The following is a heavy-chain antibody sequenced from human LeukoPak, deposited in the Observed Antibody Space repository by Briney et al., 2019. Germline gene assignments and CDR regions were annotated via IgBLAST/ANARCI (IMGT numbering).Heavy chain of an antibody. J-gene: IGHJ4*02. CDR2: VFYSGST. V-gene: IGHV4-39*07. D-gene: IGHD2/OR15-2a*01. CDR3: ARTLEYSASAVRY. CDR1: GGSISTSSYY. Sequence: SETLSLTCTVSGGSISTSSYYWGWVRQPPGKGLEWIGSVFYSGSTYYNPSLRSRVTISVDTSKNQFSLKLSSVTAADTAVYYCARTLEYSASAVRYWGQGTLVTVSS.